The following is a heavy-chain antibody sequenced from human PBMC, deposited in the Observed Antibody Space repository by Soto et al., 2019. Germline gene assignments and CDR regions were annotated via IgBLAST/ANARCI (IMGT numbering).Heavy chain of an antibody. CDR2: INPSGGST. CDR1: GYTFTRYY. J-gene: IGHJ6*02. CDR3: ARDRLDSSSPSVMDV. V-gene: IGHV1-46*01. D-gene: IGHD6-13*01. Sequence: GXGVPVSCLASGYTFTRYYMPLVRQAPGQGLEWMGIINPSGGSTSYAQKLQGRVTMTRDTSTSTVYMELSSLRSEDTAVYYCARDRLDSSSPSVMDVWAQGTTVTVSS.